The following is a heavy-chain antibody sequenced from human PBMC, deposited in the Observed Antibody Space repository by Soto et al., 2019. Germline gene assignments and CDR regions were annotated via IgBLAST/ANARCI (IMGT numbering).Heavy chain of an antibody. CDR3: TRDRSSFMRGRIRGPYGGLDV. V-gene: IGHV3-21*01. CDR2: INSVASYI. D-gene: IGHD3-10*01. Sequence: QLVESGGGLVKPGGSLRVSCAASRFAFSSYSMHWVRQAPMKGLEWVASINSVASYIYYADSVEGRYTISRDNANNPVYLQMNSLRAEGTAVYYCTRDRSSFMRGRIRGPYGGLDVWGQGTTVLVS. J-gene: IGHJ6*02. CDR1: RFAFSSYS.